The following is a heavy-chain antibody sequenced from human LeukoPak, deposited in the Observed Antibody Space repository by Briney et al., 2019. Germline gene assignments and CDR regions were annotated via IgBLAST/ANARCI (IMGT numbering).Heavy chain of an antibody. D-gene: IGHD6-19*01. V-gene: IGHV4-59*01. CDR1: GGSISSYY. CDR2: IYYSGST. Sequence: SETLSLTCTVSGGSISSYYWSWIRQPPGRGLEWIGYIYYSGSTNYNPSLKSRVTISVDTSKNQFSLKLSSVTAADTAVYYCARLGAVAGSYYFDYWGQGTLVTVSS. J-gene: IGHJ4*02. CDR3: ARLGAVAGSYYFDY.